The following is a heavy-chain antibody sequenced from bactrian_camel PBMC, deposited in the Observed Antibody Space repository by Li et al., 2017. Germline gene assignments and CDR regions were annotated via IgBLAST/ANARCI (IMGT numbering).Heavy chain of an antibody. D-gene: IGHD6*01. Sequence: QLVESGGGAVQAGGSVRLSCTLSGSSARWKGWFREAPGKEREWVATMHSDGTTNYADSVKGRFTISKDNAKNTLFLQMNSLKPEDTAMYYCIQDPGASHCDGGSWTALTLGLFWGQGTQVTVS. CDR2: MHSDGTT. J-gene: IGHJ4*01. CDR1: GSSARW. V-gene: IGHV3S53*01. CDR3: IQDPGASHCDGGSWTALTLGLF.